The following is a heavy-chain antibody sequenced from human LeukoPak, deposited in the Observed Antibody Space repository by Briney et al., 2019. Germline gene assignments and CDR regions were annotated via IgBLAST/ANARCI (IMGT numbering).Heavy chain of an antibody. V-gene: IGHV1-2*02. CDR1: GYTFSDYY. Sequence: ASVKVSCKASGYTFSDYYIHWVRQAPGQGLEWMGWINPNNSATNYAQKFQGRVTMTRDTSISTVHMELSRLTSDDTAVYYCACGYLTSYSGYLGYWGQGTLVTVSS. J-gene: IGHJ4*02. D-gene: IGHD5-12*01. CDR2: INPNNSAT. CDR3: ACGYLTSYSGYLGY.